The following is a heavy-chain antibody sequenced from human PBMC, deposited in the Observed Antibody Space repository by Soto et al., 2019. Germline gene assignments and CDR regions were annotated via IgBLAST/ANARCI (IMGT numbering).Heavy chain of an antibody. CDR1: GYTFTSYY. CDR2: INPSGGST. D-gene: IGHD6-6*01. V-gene: IGHV1-46*01. CDR3: ARSPPESIAASRNYFDY. Sequence: QVQLVQSGAEVKKPGASVKVSCKASGYTFTSYYMHWVRQAPGQGLEWMGIINPSGGSTSYAQKFQGRVNMTRDTSTSTVNMELSILRSEDTAVYYCARSPPESIAASRNYFDYWGQGTLVTVSS. J-gene: IGHJ4*02.